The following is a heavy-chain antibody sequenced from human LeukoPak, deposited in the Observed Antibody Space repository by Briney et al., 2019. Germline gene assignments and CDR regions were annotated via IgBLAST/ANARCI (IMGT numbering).Heavy chain of an antibody. D-gene: IGHD3-22*01. CDR3: ARGVDSSGYPHFDY. J-gene: IGHJ4*02. Sequence: SETLSLTCTVSGYSISSGYYWGWIRQPPGKGLEWIGSIYHSGSTYYNPSLKSRVTISVDTSKNQFSLKLSSVTAADTAVYYCARGVDSSGYPHFDYWGQGTLVTVSS. CDR1: GYSISSGYY. CDR2: IYHSGST. V-gene: IGHV4-38-2*02.